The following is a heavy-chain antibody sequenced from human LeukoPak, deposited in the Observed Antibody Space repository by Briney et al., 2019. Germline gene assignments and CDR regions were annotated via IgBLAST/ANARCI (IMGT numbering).Heavy chain of an antibody. V-gene: IGHV4-30-2*01. CDR1: GGSISSGGYS. J-gene: IGHJ6*02. Sequence: SQTLSLTCAVSGGSISSGGYSWSWIRQPPGKGLEWIGYTYHSGSTYYNPSLKSRVTISVDRSKNQFSLKLSSVTAADTAVYYCARAQDYYGMDVWGQGTTVTVSS. CDR2: TYHSGST. D-gene: IGHD2-15*01. CDR3: ARAQDYYGMDV.